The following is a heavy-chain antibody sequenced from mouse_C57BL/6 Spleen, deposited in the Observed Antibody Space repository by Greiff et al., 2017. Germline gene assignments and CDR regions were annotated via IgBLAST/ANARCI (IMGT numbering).Heavy chain of an antibody. D-gene: IGHD1-1*01. Sequence: VKLMESGPELVKPGASVKLSCKASGYAFSSSWMNWVKQRPGKGLEWIGRIYPGDGDTNYNGKFKGKATMTVDKSSSTAYMQLSSLTSEDSAVYYCAISTTVVARYAMDYWGQGTSVTVSS. J-gene: IGHJ4*01. V-gene: IGHV1-82*01. CDR3: AISTTVVARYAMDY. CDR2: IYPGDGDT. CDR1: GYAFSSSW.